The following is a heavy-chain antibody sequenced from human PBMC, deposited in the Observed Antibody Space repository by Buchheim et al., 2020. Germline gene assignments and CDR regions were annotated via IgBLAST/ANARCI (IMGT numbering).Heavy chain of an antibody. Sequence: EVQLVESGGGLVQPGGSLRLSCAASGFTFSSYWMSWVRQAPGKGLEWVANIKQDGSEKYYVDSVKGRFTISRDNAKNSLYLKMNGLTAEDTAVYYCARGGGDYYYYMDVWGKGTT. V-gene: IGHV3-7*04. CDR2: IKQDGSEK. D-gene: IGHD1-26*01. CDR3: ARGGGDYYYYMDV. J-gene: IGHJ6*03. CDR1: GFTFSSYW.